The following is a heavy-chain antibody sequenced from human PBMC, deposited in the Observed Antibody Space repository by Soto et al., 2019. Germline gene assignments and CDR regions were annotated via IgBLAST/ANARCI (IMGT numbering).Heavy chain of an antibody. Sequence: GGSLRLSCATSGYAFEDYAMHWVRQVPGKGLEWVSRISWDGESTYYAVPVKGRFTVCRDNSEKSLYLQMNSVRVDDTALYYCAKVGQLDITTGHAYFDHWGQGTLVAVS. CDR1: GYAFEDYA. CDR2: ISWDGEST. V-gene: IGHV3-43D*04. J-gene: IGHJ4*02. CDR3: AKVGQLDITTGHAYFDH. D-gene: IGHD5-12*01.